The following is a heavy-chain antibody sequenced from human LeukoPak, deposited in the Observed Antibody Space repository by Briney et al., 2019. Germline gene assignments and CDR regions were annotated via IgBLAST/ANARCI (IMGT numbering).Heavy chain of an antibody. CDR1: GGSISSSSYY. D-gene: IGHD6-13*01. CDR3: ARLGSSWVYFDY. V-gene: IGHV4-39*01. J-gene: IGHJ4*02. CDR2: IYYSGST. Sequence: SETLSLTCTVSGGSISSSSYYWGWIRQPPGKGLEWIGSIYYSGSTYYNPSLKSRVTISVDTSKNQFSLKLSSVTAADTAVYYCARLGSSWVYFDYWGQGTLVTVSS.